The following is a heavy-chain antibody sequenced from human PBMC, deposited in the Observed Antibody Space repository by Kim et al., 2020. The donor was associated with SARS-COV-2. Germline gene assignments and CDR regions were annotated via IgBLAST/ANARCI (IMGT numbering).Heavy chain of an antibody. CDR1: GFTLDDYA. D-gene: IGHD3-10*01. CDR3: AKDKAYYGSGVDPATFDP. V-gene: IGHV3-9*01. Sequence: GGSLRLSCAASGFTLDDYAMHWVRQAPGKGLEWVSGISWNSGSIGYADSVKGRFTISRDNAKNSLYLQMNSLRAEDTALYYCAKDKAYYGSGVDPATFDPWGQGTLVTVSS. J-gene: IGHJ5*02. CDR2: ISWNSGSI.